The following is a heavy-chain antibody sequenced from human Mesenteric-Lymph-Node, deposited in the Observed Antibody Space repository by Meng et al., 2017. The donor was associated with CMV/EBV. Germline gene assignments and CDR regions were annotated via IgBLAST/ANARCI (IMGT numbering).Heavy chain of an antibody. CDR3: ATSYSGYDAFDI. Sequence: GESLKISCAASGFTFSSYGMHWVRQAPGKGLEWVAFIRYDGSNKYYADSVKGRFTISRDNSMNTLYLQMNSLRAEDTAVYYCATSYSGYDAFDIWGQGTMVTVSS. J-gene: IGHJ3*02. CDR1: GFTFSSYG. D-gene: IGHD5-12*01. V-gene: IGHV3-30*02. CDR2: IRYDGSNK.